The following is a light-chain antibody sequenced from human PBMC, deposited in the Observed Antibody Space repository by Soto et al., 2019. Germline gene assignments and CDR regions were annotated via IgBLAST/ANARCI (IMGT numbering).Light chain of an antibody. CDR1: NSDVGGYDY. V-gene: IGLV2-14*03. CDR2: DVT. CDR3: RSFTTSSTRV. J-gene: IGLJ1*01. Sequence: QSVLAQPASVSGSPGQSITISCTGSNSDVGGYDYVSWYQHHPGKAPKLIIYDVTNRPSGVSNRFSGSKSGNTASLTLSGLQAEDEAYYSCRSFTTSSTRVFGTGNKVTVL.